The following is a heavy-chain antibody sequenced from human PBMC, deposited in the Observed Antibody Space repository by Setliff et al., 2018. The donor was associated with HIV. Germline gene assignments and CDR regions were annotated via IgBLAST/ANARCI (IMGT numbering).Heavy chain of an antibody. D-gene: IGHD3-22*01. Sequence: SVKVSCKASGGTFSSYAITWVRQAPGQGPEWMGGIIPIYGTPNYAQRFQGRVTMTTDTSTSTAYMELRSLRSDDTAVYYCARGTYYYDSSGYLAAGHFDYWGQGTLVTVSS. CDR3: ARGTYYYDSSGYLAAGHFDY. CDR1: GGTFSSYA. V-gene: IGHV1-69*05. CDR2: IIPIYGTP. J-gene: IGHJ4*02.